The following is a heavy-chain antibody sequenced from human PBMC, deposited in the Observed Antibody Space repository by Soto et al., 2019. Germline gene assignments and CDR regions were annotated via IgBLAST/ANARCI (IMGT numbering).Heavy chain of an antibody. CDR3: ARTTTTKSRDY. Sequence: EVQLLESGGGLVQPGGSLGLSCAASGFTFSSYDMSWVRQAPGKGLEYVSSISVTGSGTYYADSVKGRFTISRDNSKNTLYLHMTRRRVEATAVYYCARTTTTKSRDYWGQGTLVTVSS. V-gene: IGHV3-23*01. CDR1: GFTFSSYD. D-gene: IGHD4-17*01. CDR2: ISVTGSGT. J-gene: IGHJ4*02.